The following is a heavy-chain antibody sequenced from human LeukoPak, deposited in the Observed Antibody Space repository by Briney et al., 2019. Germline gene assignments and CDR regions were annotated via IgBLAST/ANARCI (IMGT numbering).Heavy chain of an antibody. J-gene: IGHJ4*02. CDR3: AKDHSGYDQYYFDY. Sequence: PGGSLRLSCAASGFTFNNYGMHWVRQAPGKGLEWVAFIRYDGSNKYYADSVKGRFTISRDNSKNTLYLQMNSLRAEDTAVYYCAKDHSGYDQYYFDYWGQGTLVTVSS. D-gene: IGHD5-12*01. CDR2: IRYDGSNK. V-gene: IGHV3-30*02. CDR1: GFTFNNYG.